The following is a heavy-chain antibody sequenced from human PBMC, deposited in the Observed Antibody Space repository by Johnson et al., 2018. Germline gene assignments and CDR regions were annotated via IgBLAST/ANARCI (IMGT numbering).Heavy chain of an antibody. Sequence: QVQLVESGGGVVQPGRSLRLSCAASGFTFSSYGMHWVRQAPGKGLEWVAVIWYDGSNKYYADSVKGRFTISRDNSKNNLYLQMSSLGVEDMAMYYCARDHIPAVACGTAFDIWGQGTMVTVSS. V-gene: IGHV3-33*01. CDR2: IWYDGSNK. D-gene: IGHD6-19*01. CDR1: GFTFSSYG. J-gene: IGHJ3*02. CDR3: ARDHIPAVACGTAFDI.